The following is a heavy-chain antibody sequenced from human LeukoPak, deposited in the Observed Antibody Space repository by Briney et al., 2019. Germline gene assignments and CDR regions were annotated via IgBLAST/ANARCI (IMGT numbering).Heavy chain of an antibody. D-gene: IGHD3-22*01. J-gene: IGHJ2*01. CDR3: ARETVVPEGYFDL. CDR2: ISSSSSYI. CDR1: GFTFSSYS. Sequence: GGSPRLSCAASGFTFSSYSMNWVRQAPGKGLEWVSSISSSSSYIYYADSVKGRFTISRDNAKNSLYLQMNSLRAEDTAVYYCARETVVPEGYFDLWGRGTLVTVSS. V-gene: IGHV3-21*01.